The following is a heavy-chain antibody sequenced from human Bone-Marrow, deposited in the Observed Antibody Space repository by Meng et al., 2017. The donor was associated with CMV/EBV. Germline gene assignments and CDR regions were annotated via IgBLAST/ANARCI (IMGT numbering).Heavy chain of an antibody. CDR3: ARGYYDFWSGYYGLEGYYYYGMDV. CDR1: GDSVSSNSAA. D-gene: IGHD3-3*01. J-gene: IGHJ6*02. CDR2: TYYRSKWYN. V-gene: IGHV6-1*01. Sequence: SETLFLTCAISGDSVSSNSAAWNWIRQSPSRGLEWLGRTYYRSKWYNDYAVSVKSRITINPDTSKNQFSLQLNSVTPEDTAVYYCARGYYDFWSGYYGLEGYYYYGMDVWGQGTTVTVSS.